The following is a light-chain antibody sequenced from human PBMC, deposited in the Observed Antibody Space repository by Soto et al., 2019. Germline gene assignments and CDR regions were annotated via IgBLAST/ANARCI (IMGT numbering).Light chain of an antibody. Sequence: QAVVTQPPSVSGAPGQRVTISCTGSSSNIGAGYDVHWYPQFPGTAPNLLIFGNSNRPSGVPDRFSGSKSGTSAALAITGLQAEDEADYYCQSYDSSLSGVVFGGGTKLTVL. V-gene: IGLV1-40*01. CDR2: GNS. CDR3: QSYDSSLSGVV. CDR1: SSNIGAGYD. J-gene: IGLJ2*01.